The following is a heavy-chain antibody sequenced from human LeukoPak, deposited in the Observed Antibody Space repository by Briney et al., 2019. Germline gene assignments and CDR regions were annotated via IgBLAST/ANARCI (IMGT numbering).Heavy chain of an antibody. D-gene: IGHD6-13*01. J-gene: IGHJ3*02. CDR3: ARDSSSWPDAFDI. Sequence: GGSLRLSCAASGFTFSSYEMNWVRQAPGKGLEWVSSISSSSSYTYYADSVKGRFTISRDNAKNSLYLQMNSLRAEDTAVYYCARDSSSWPDAFDIWGQGTMVTVSS. V-gene: IGHV3-21*01. CDR2: ISSSSSYT. CDR1: GFTFSSYE.